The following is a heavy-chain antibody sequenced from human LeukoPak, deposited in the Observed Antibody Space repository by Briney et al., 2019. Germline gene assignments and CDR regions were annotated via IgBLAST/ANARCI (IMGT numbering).Heavy chain of an antibody. CDR2: ISYDGSNK. J-gene: IGHJ4*02. V-gene: IGHV3-30*18. CDR3: AKDYLSGSSGDY. Sequence: GGSLRLSCAASGFTFSSYGMHWVRQAPGKGLEWVAVISYDGSNKYYADSVKGRFTISRDNSKNTLYLQMNSLRAEDTAVYYCAKDYLSGSSGDYWGQGTLVTVSS. D-gene: IGHD3-10*01. CDR1: GFTFSSYG.